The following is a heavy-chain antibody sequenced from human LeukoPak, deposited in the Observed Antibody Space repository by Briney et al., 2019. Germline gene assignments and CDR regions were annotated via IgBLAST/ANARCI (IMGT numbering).Heavy chain of an antibody. CDR3: AKDLVSGDGIWLNHC. J-gene: IGHJ4*02. CDR2: IIGVNGKT. V-gene: IGHV3-23*01. D-gene: IGHD3-10*01. Sequence: PGGSLRLSCVASGFMFSRYAMSWVRQGPGKGLEWVSGIIGVNGKTYYADSVKGRFTISRDISTNTLYLQMHNLRAEDTAIYYCAKDLVSGDGIWLNHCWGQGTLVTVSS. CDR1: GFMFSRYA.